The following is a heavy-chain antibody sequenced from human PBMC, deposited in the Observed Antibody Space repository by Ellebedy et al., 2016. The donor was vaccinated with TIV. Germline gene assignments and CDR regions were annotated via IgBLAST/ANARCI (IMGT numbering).Heavy chain of an antibody. CDR2: VYYTGST. CDR1: GGSINRYY. CDR3: ARGGYNWNDAYYYYMDV. Sequence: MPSETLSLTCTVSGGSINRYYWSWIRQPPGKGLEWIGYVYYTGSTNYNPSLKSRVPISVDTSKNQFSLKLTSVPAADTAVYYCARGGYNWNDAYYYYMDVWGKGTTVTVSS. V-gene: IGHV4-59*01. D-gene: IGHD1-20*01. J-gene: IGHJ6*03.